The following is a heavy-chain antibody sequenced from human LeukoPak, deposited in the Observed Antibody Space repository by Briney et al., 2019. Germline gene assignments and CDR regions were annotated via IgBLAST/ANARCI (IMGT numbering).Heavy chain of an antibody. Sequence: ASVKVSCKASGYSFTGYYLHWVRQAPGQGLEWMGWINPNTGGTNYAQRFQGRVTMTRDMSISTAYMELSRLRSDDTAVYYCARAGVAARRGPFDYWGQGTLVTVSS. D-gene: IGHD6-6*01. J-gene: IGHJ4*02. CDR3: ARAGVAARRGPFDY. CDR1: GYSFTGYY. CDR2: INPNTGGT. V-gene: IGHV1-2*02.